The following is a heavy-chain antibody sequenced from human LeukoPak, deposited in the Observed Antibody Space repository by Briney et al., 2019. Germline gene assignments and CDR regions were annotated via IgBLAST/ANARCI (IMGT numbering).Heavy chain of an antibody. Sequence: ASVKVSCKTSGYTFNRYGVIWVRQAPGQGLEWMGWISAYNGNTNYAQKLQGRVTMTTDTSTSTAYMELRSLRSDDTAVYYCARDRRGIAAAGTRGNWFDPWGQGTLVTVSS. CDR1: GYTFNRYG. CDR3: ARDRRGIAAAGTRGNWFDP. D-gene: IGHD6-13*01. CDR2: ISAYNGNT. J-gene: IGHJ5*02. V-gene: IGHV1-18*01.